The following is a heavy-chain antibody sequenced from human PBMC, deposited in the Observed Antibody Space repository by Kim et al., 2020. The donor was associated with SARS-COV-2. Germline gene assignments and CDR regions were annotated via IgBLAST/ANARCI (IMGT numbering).Heavy chain of an antibody. CDR1: GGTFSSYA. V-gene: IGHV1-69*04. J-gene: IGHJ4*02. CDR3: ARIREGYCSSTSCRYYFDY. D-gene: IGHD2-2*01. CDR2: IIPILGIA. Sequence: SVKVSCKASGGTFSSYAISWVRQAPGQGLEWMGRIIPILGIANYAQKFQGRVTITADKSTSTAYMELSSLRSEDTAVYYCARIREGYCSSTSCRYYFDYWGQGTLVTVSS.